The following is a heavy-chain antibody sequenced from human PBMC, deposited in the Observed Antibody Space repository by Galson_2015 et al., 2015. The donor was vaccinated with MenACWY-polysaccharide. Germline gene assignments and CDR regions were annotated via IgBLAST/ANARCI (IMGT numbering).Heavy chain of an antibody. Sequence: SLRLSCAASGFTFSSYGMHWVRQAPGKGLEWVAVIWYDGSNKYYADSMKGRFTISRDNSKNTLYLQMNSLRAEDAAVYYCARDISYCSGGSCYYYYGMDVWGQGTTVTVSS. CDR2: IWYDGSNK. V-gene: IGHV3-33*01. J-gene: IGHJ6*02. CDR3: ARDISYCSGGSCYYYYGMDV. D-gene: IGHD2-15*01. CDR1: GFTFSSYG.